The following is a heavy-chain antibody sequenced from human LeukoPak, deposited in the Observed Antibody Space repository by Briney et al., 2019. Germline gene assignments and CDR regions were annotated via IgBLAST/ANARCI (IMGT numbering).Heavy chain of an antibody. J-gene: IGHJ4*02. CDR2: ISYDGSNK. CDR1: GFTFSSYA. D-gene: IGHD1-1*01. CDR3: ARRTDY. Sequence: GRSLRLSCAASGFTFSSYAMHWVRQAPGKGLEWVAVISYDGSNKYYADSVKGRFTISRDNSKNTLYLQMNSLRAEDTAVYYCARRTDYWGQGTLVTVSS. V-gene: IGHV3-30-3*01.